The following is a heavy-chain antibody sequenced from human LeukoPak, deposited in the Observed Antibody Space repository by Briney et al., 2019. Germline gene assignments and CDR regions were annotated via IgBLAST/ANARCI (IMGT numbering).Heavy chain of an antibody. J-gene: IGHJ5*02. V-gene: IGHV4-61*02. CDR1: SGSISSDIYY. D-gene: IGHD4-23*01. Sequence: SETLSLTYTVSSGSISSDIYYWSWIRQPAGKGLEWIGRIYTSGSTNYNPSLKSRVTISVDTSKNQFSLKLSSVTAADTAVYYCARETVANGRWFDPWGQGTPVTVSS. CDR3: ARETVANGRWFDP. CDR2: IYTSGST.